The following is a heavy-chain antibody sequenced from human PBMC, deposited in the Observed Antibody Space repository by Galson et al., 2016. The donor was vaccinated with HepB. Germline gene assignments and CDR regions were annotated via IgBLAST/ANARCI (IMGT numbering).Heavy chain of an antibody. CDR1: GFTFSSYW. V-gene: IGHV3-7*01. J-gene: IGHJ4*02. D-gene: IGHD2-21*02. Sequence: SLRLSCAASGFTFSSYWMSWVRQAPGKGLEWVANIKQDEGEKYYMDSVKGRFTISRDNAKNSLYLQMNGLRGEDTAVYYCGRSSEVTVIDHWGQGTLVTVSS. CDR3: GRSSEVTVIDH. CDR2: IKQDEGEK.